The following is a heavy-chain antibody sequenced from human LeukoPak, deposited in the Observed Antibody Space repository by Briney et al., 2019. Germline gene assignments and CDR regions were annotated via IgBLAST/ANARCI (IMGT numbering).Heavy chain of an antibody. D-gene: IGHD3-22*01. J-gene: IGHJ1*01. Sequence: QPGGSLRPSCAASGFTFSSYAMSWVRQAPGKGLEWVSIIYSDGTTYYADSVKGRFIISRDNSENTLYLQMNSLRVEDTSVFYCALDNSATVTLSSVYWGQGTLVTVSS. CDR1: GFTFSSYA. V-gene: IGHV3-66*01. CDR3: ALDNSATVTLSSVY. CDR2: IYSDGTT.